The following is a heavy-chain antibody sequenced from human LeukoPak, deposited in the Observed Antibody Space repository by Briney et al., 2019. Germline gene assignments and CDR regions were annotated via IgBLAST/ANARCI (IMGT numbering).Heavy chain of an antibody. V-gene: IGHV1-2*02. D-gene: IGHD3-10*01. CDR1: GYTFTSYY. CDR3: ARGVTYYGSEY. J-gene: IGHJ4*02. Sequence: ASVKVSCKASGYTFTSYYMHWVRQAPGQGLEWMGWINPNSGGTNYAQKLQGRVTMTTDTSTSTAYMELRSLRSDDTAVYYCARGVTYYGSEYWGQGTLVTVSS. CDR2: INPNSGGT.